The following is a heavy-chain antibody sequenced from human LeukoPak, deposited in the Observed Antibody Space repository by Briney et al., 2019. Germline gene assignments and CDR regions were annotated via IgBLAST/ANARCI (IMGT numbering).Heavy chain of an antibody. J-gene: IGHJ4*02. V-gene: IGHV4-4*02. Sequence: PSETLSLTRDVPGGSISSTNWWSWVRQPPGQGLEWIGEISLTGETNYNPSLNGRVTMSLDKSRNQLSLKLTSVTAADTAIYYCSRESGAFCPFGYWGQGTLVIVSS. D-gene: IGHD1-26*01. CDR3: SRESGAFCPFGY. CDR2: ISLTGET. CDR1: GGSISSTNW.